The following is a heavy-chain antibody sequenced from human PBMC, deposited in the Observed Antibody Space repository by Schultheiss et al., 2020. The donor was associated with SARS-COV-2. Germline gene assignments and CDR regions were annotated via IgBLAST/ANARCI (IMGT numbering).Heavy chain of an antibody. CDR1: GGSFSGYY. CDR3: ARRLGYYYYGMDV. V-gene: IGHV4-34*01. J-gene: IGHJ6*02. D-gene: IGHD3-16*01. Sequence: SETLSLTCAVYGGSFSGYYWSWIRQPPGKGLEWIGYIYYSGSTYYNPSLKSRVTMSVDTSKNQFSLKLSSVTAADTAVYYCARRLGYYYYGMDVWGQGTTVTVSS. CDR2: IYYSGST.